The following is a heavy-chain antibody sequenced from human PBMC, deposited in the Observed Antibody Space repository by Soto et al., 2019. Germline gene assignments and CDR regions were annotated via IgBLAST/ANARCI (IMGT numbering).Heavy chain of an antibody. CDR2: IFYSGGT. V-gene: IGHV4-39*01. D-gene: IGHD3-22*01. J-gene: IGHJ5*02. Sequence: SETLARTCSVSGGSILDSSYYWAWIRQSPGKGLEWIGTIFYSGGTFYTPSLKSRVTMSVDTSNNQFSLKLSSVTAADTAVYYCARQASGYYYGWFGPSGQGTLVTVSS. CDR1: GGSILDSSYY. CDR3: ARQASGYYYGWFGP.